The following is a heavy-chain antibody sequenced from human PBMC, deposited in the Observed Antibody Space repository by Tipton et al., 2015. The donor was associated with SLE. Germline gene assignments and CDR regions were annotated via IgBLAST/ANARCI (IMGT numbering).Heavy chain of an antibody. V-gene: IGHV4-30-2*01. CDR3: ARPRERDYNDAFDI. CDR2: IHHSGST. CDR1: GGSIYSDTYS. D-gene: IGHD4-11*01. J-gene: IGHJ3*02. Sequence: TLSLTCAVSGGSIYSDTYSWSWIRQPPGKGLEWIGYIHHSGSTYYNPSLKSRVTMSVDTSKNQFSLNLRSVTAADTAMYYCARPRERDYNDAFDIWGQGTMVIVSS.